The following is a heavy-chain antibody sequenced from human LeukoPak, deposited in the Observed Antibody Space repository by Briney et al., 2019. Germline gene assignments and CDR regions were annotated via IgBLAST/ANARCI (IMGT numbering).Heavy chain of an antibody. D-gene: IGHD4-17*01. V-gene: IGHV3-48*01. CDR3: ARVYPTVTSRFFDY. CDR1: GFTFSIYS. CDR2: ISSSSSTI. J-gene: IGHJ4*02. Sequence: GGSLRLSCAASGFTFSIYSMNWVRQAPGKGLEWVSYISSSSSTIYYADSVKGRFTISRDNAKNSLYLQMNSLRAEDTAVYYCARVYPTVTSRFFDYWGQGTLVTVSS.